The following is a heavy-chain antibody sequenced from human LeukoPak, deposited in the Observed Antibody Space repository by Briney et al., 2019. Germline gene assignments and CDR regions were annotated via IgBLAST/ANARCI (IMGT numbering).Heavy chain of an antibody. CDR3: ATTTIRLGY. Sequence: GSLRLSCAASGFIFRSYEMNWVRQAPGKGLEWIGSMYYRGSTYHNPSLKSRVTISVDTSKNQFSLKLSSVTAADTAVYYCATTTIRLGYWGQGTLVTVSS. CDR2: MYYRGST. D-gene: IGHD1-26*01. CDR1: GFIFRSYE. J-gene: IGHJ4*02. V-gene: IGHV4-38-2*01.